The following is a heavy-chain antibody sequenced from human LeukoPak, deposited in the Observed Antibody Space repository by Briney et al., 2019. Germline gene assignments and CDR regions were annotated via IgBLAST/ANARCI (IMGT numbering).Heavy chain of an antibody. V-gene: IGHV3-66*01. CDR2: IYSGGST. D-gene: IGHD6-13*01. J-gene: IGHJ6*02. CDR1: GFTVSSNY. Sequence: PGGSLRLSCAASGFTVSSNYMSWVRQAPGKGLEWVSVIYSGGSTYYADSVEGRFTISRDNSKNTLYLQMNSLRAEDTAVYYCARDGSHSSSWYSYYYYGMDVWGQGTTVTVSS. CDR3: ARDGSHSSSWYSYYYYGMDV.